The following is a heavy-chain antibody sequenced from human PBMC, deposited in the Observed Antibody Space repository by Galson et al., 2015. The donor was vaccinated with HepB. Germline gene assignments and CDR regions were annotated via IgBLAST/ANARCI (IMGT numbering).Heavy chain of an antibody. CDR2: ISYDGSNK. CDR1: GFTFSSYA. J-gene: IGHJ4*02. Sequence: SLRLSCAASGFTFSSYAVHWVRQAPGKGLEWVAVISYDGSNKYYADSVKGRFTISRDNSKNTLYLQMNSLRAEDTAVYYCAREGIAVAFDYWGQGTLVTVSS. D-gene: IGHD6-19*01. CDR3: AREGIAVAFDY. V-gene: IGHV3-30-3*01.